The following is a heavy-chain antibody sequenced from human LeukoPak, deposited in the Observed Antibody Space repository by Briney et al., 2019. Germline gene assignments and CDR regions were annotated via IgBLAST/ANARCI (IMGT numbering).Heavy chain of an antibody. J-gene: IGHJ4*02. CDR3: ARGRKAIVAVDY. V-gene: IGHV4-59*12. CDR2: IYYSGST. CDR1: GDSITSYY. Sequence: SETLSLTCTVSGDSITSYYWSWIRQPPGKGLEWIGYIYYSGSTSYNPSLKSRVTISVDTSKNQFSLKLSSVTAADTAVYYCARGRKAIVAVDYWGQGTLVTVSS. D-gene: IGHD2-2*01.